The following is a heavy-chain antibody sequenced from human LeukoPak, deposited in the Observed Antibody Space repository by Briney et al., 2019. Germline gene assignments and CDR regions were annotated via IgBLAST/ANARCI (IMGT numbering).Heavy chain of an antibody. CDR2: IIPILGIA. CDR1: GGTFSSYA. V-gene: IGHV1-69*04. Sequence: SVKVSCKASGGTFSSYAISWVRQAPGQGLEWMGRIIPILGIANYAQKFQGRVTITADKSTSTAYMELSSLRSEDTAVYYCARLEFAGTHYFDYWGQGTLVTVSS. J-gene: IGHJ4*02. D-gene: IGHD1-1*01. CDR3: ARLEFAGTHYFDY.